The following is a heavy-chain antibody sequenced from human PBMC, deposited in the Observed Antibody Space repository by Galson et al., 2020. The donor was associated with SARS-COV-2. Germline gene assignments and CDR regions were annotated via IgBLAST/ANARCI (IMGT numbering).Heavy chain of an antibody. CDR1: GYTFTGYY. CDR2: INPNSGGT. Sequence: ASVKVSCKASGYTFTGYYMHWVRQAPGQGLEWMGWINPNSGGTNYAQKFQGRVTMTRDTSISTAYMELSRLRSDDTAVYYCARGYGDYEDYYYCYYGMDVWGQGTTVTVSS. V-gene: IGHV1-2*02. J-gene: IGHJ6*02. CDR3: ARGYGDYEDYYYCYYGMDV. D-gene: IGHD4-17*01.